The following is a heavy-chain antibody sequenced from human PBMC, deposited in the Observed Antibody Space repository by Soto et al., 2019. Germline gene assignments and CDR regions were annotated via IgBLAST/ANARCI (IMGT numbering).Heavy chain of an antibody. V-gene: IGHV4-34*01. D-gene: IGHD2-21*02. CDR1: GGSFSGYY. Sequence: KPSETLSLTCAVYGGSFSGYYWSWIRQPPGKGLEWIGEINHSGSTNYNPSLKSRVTISVDTSKNQFSLKLSSVTAAGTAVHYCARKKVTAIYYGMDVWGQGTTVTVSS. CDR2: INHSGST. CDR3: ARKKVTAIYYGMDV. J-gene: IGHJ6*02.